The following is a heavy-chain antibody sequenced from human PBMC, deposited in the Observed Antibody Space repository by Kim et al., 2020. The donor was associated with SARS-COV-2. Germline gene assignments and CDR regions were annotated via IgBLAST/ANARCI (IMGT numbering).Heavy chain of an antibody. CDR2: ISGSGGST. D-gene: IGHD3-10*01. CDR1: GFTFSSYA. Sequence: GGSLRLSCAASGFTFSSYAMSWVRQAPGKGLEWVSAISGSGGSTYYADSVKGRFTISRDNSKNTLYLQMNSLRAEDTAVYYCAKDPNAYYYGSGSYGVGWFDDWGQGTLVTVSS. V-gene: IGHV3-23*01. J-gene: IGHJ5*02. CDR3: AKDPNAYYYGSGSYGVGWFDD.